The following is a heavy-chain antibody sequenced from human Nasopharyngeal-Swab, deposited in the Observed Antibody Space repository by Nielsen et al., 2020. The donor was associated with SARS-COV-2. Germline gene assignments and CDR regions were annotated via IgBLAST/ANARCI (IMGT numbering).Heavy chain of an antibody. CDR1: GFTFSNYG. V-gene: IGHV3-33*01. D-gene: IGHD2-21*02. Sequence: GESLKISCAASGFTFSNYGMHWVRQAPGQGLEWVALIWYDGTNKYYAASVKGRFTISRDNPKNTVYLQMNSLRAEDTAIYYCATYGTSATPTAWGQGTLVTVSS. CDR2: IWYDGTNK. J-gene: IGHJ5*02. CDR3: ATYGTSATPTA.